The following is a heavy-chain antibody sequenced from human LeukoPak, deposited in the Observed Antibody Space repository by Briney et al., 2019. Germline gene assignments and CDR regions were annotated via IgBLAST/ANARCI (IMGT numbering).Heavy chain of an antibody. D-gene: IGHD2-15*01. Sequence: SSETLSLTCAVYGGSCSGYYWRWIRQPPGKELEWIGEINHSGSSNYNPSLKSRVTISVDTSKNQFSLKLSSVTAADTAVYYCARGRYCSGGSCYVDYWGQGTLVTVSS. CDR1: GGSCSGYY. J-gene: IGHJ4*02. V-gene: IGHV4-34*01. CDR3: ARGRYCSGGSCYVDY. CDR2: INHSGSS.